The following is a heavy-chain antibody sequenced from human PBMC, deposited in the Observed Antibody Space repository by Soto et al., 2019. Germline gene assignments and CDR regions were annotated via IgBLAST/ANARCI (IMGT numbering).Heavy chain of an antibody. CDR1: GFTFSSYW. J-gene: IGHJ6*03. CDR3: ARVLVVGYYYYMDV. V-gene: IGHV3-7*01. CDR2: IKQDGSGK. Sequence: GGSLRLSCAASGFTFSSYWMSWVRQAPGKGLEWVANIKQDGSGKYYVDSVKGRFTISRDNAKNSLYLQMNSLRAEDTAVYYCARVLVVGYYYYMDVWGKGTTVTVSS. D-gene: IGHD2-8*02.